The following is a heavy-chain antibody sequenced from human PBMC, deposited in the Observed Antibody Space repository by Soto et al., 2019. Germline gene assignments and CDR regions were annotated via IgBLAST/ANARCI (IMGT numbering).Heavy chain of an antibody. CDR2: IKSKTDGGTT. D-gene: IGHD1-7*01. CDR1: GFTFSNAW. Sequence: GGSLRLSCAASGFTFSNAWMSWVRQAPGKGLEWVGRIKSKTDGGTTDYAAPVKSRFTISRDDSKNTLYLQMNSLKTEDTFVYYCSTQGRRTGTYYWGQGTLVTVSS. V-gene: IGHV3-15*01. J-gene: IGHJ4*02. CDR3: STQGRRTGTYY.